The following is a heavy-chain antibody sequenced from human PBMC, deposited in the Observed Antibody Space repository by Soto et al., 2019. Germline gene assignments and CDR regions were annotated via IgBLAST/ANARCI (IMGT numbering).Heavy chain of an antibody. Sequence: GGSLRLSCASSVFTFSDSYMSCIRHSPGKWLEWISYITFSGNTVYYADSLKGRFTISRDNAKNSLYLQMNRLRAEDTAVYYCARLSWRATYGMEVWGQATTVSVS. CDR3: ARLSWRATYGMEV. CDR1: VFTFSDSY. CDR2: ITFSGNTV. V-gene: IGHV3-11*01. J-gene: IGHJ6*01.